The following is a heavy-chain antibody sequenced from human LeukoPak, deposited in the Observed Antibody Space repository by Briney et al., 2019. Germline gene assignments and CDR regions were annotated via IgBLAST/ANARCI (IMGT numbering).Heavy chain of an antibody. D-gene: IGHD3-9*01. J-gene: IGHJ5*02. CDR2: IYYSGST. V-gene: IGHV4-39*01. CDR1: GGSISSSSYY. Sequence: PSETLSLTCTVSGGSISSSSYYWGWIRQPPGKGLEWIGSIYYSGSTYYNPSLKSRVTISVDTSKNQFSLKLSSVTAADTAVYYCARHVPYYDILTGYYLSWFDPWGQGTLVTVSS. CDR3: ARHVPYYDILTGYYLSWFDP.